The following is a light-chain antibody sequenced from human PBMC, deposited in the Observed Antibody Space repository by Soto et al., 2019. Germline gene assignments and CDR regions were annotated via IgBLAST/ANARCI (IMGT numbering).Light chain of an antibody. CDR2: ADT. V-gene: IGLV1-40*01. CDR3: QSYDSSLSGSRI. Sequence: QSALTQPPSVSGAPGQRVTISCTGSGSNIGAGYEVHWYQQLPGTAPKLLIYADTNRPSGVPDRFSASTSGTSASLAITGLQAEDEADYYCQSYDSSLSGSRIFGGGTKVTVL. CDR1: GSNIGAGYE. J-gene: IGLJ2*01.